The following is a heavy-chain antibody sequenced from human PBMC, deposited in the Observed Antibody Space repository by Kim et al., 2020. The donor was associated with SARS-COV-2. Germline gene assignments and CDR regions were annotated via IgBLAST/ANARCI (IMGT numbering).Heavy chain of an antibody. V-gene: IGHV4-38-2*02. CDR3: ARDLISGWYSYYFDY. CDR2: IYHSGST. CDR1: GYSISSGYY. D-gene: IGHD6-19*01. Sequence: SETLSLTCTVSGYSISSGYYWGWIRQPPGKGLEWIGSIYHSGSTYYNPSLKSRVTISVDTSKNQFSLKLSSVTAADTAVYYCARDLISGWYSYYFDYWGQGTLVTVSS. J-gene: IGHJ4*02.